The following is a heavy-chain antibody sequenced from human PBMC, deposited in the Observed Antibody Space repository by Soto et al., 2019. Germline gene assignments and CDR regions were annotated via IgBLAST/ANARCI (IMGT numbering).Heavy chain of an antibody. D-gene: IGHD2-15*01. CDR2: IIPIFGTA. CDR1: GGTFSSYA. J-gene: IGHJ6*02. V-gene: IGHV1-69*12. CDR3: ARDPSCSGGSCYYYGMDV. Sequence: QVQLVQSGAEVKKPGSSVKVSCKASGGTFSSYAISWVRQAPGQGLEWMGGIIPIFGTANYAQKFQGRVTITADESTSTAYMELSSLSSEDTAVYYCARDPSCSGGSCYYYGMDVWGQGTTVTVSS.